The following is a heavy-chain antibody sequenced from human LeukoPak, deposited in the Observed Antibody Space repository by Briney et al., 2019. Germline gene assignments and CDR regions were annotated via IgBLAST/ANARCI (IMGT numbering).Heavy chain of an antibody. Sequence: ASVEVSCKASGGTFSSYAISWVRQAPGQGLEWMGGIIPIFGTANYAQKFQGRVTITTDESTSTAYMELSSLRSEDTAVYYCARDASVSVVVPAAPDAFDIWGQGTMVTVSS. V-gene: IGHV1-69*05. D-gene: IGHD2-2*01. CDR1: GGTFSSYA. J-gene: IGHJ3*02. CDR3: ARDASVSVVVPAAPDAFDI. CDR2: IIPIFGTA.